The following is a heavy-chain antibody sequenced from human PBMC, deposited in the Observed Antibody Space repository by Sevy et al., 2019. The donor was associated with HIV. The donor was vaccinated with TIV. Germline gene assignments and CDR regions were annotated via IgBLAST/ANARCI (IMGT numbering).Heavy chain of an antibody. Sequence: ASVKVSCKAAGYTFTSYDFTWVRQAPGQGLEWMGWINTNNANTNYAQKFQGRVTLTTDTSTSTGYMDLKSLSSDDTAVYYCARGSSTRSFHHWGQGTLVTVSP. CDR1: GYTFTSYD. V-gene: IGHV1-18*01. J-gene: IGHJ1*01. CDR2: INTNNANT. D-gene: IGHD2-2*01. CDR3: ARGSSTRSFHH.